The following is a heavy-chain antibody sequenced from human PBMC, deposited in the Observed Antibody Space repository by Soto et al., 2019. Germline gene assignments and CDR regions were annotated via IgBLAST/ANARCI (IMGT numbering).Heavy chain of an antibody. CDR1: GFTFSSYA. V-gene: IGHV3-23*01. CDR3: AKDRLYCSTTICYRLDY. CDR2: ISSSGGNT. D-gene: IGHD2-2*01. J-gene: IGHJ4*02. Sequence: GGSLRLSCAASGFTFSSYAMSWVRQAPGKGLEWVSTISSSGGNTYYADSVKGRFTISRDSSKNTLYLEMNSLRAEDTAVYYCAKDRLYCSTTICYRLDYWGQGTLVTVSS.